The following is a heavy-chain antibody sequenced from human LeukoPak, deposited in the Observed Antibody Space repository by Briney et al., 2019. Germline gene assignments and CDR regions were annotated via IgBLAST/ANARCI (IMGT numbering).Heavy chain of an antibody. Sequence: SETLSLTCTVSGGSISSYYWSWIRQPAGKGLEWIGRIYTSGSTNYNPSLKSRVTMSVDTSMNQFSLKLSSVTAADTVVYYCAREVVYSTVYWYFDLWGRGTLVTVSS. CDR3: AREVVYSTVYWYFDL. CDR2: IYTSGST. V-gene: IGHV4-4*07. D-gene: IGHD2-15*01. CDR1: GGSISSYY. J-gene: IGHJ2*01.